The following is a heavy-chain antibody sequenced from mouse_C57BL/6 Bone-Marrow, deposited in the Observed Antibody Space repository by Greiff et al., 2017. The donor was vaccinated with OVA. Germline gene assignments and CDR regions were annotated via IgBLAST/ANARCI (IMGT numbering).Heavy chain of an antibody. CDR1: GFNIKDDY. CDR3: TTEIRLRDYYAMDY. V-gene: IGHV14-4*01. Sequence: EVQLQQSGAELVRPGASVKLSCTASGFNIKDDYMHWVKQRPEQGLEWLGWIDPENGDTEYASKFQGKGTITADNSSNKAYMQLSSLTSEDTAVYYCTTEIRLRDYYAMDYWGQGTSVTVSS. D-gene: IGHD3-2*02. J-gene: IGHJ4*01. CDR2: IDPENGDT.